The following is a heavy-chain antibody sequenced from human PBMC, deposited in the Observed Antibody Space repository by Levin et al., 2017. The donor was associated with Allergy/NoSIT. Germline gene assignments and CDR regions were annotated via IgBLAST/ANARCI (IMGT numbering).Heavy chain of an antibody. CDR3: AHSPRYNYGYGNFDS. CDR1: GFSLTTSGVG. Sequence: SGPTLVKPTQTLTLTCTFSGFSLTTSGVGVGWIRQPPGKALEWLALIYWDDDKRYSPSLKSRLTSTKDTSKNQVVLTMTNLDPVDTGTYVCAHSPRYNYGYGNFDSWGQGTLVTVSS. V-gene: IGHV2-5*02. D-gene: IGHD5-18*01. CDR2: IYWDDDK. J-gene: IGHJ4*02.